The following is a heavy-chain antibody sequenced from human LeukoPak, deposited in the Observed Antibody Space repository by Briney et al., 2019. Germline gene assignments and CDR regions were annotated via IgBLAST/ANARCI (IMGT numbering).Heavy chain of an antibody. Sequence: GASVKVSCKASGYTFTSYGISWVRQAPGQGLEWMGWISAYNGNTNYAQKLQGRVTMTTDTSTSTAYMELRSLRSDDTAVYYCARDSGVIIPKDYYYGMDVWGQGTTVTVSS. CDR2: ISAYNGNT. CDR1: GYTFTSYG. CDR3: ARDSGVIIPKDYYYGMDV. V-gene: IGHV1-18*01. J-gene: IGHJ6*02. D-gene: IGHD3-10*01.